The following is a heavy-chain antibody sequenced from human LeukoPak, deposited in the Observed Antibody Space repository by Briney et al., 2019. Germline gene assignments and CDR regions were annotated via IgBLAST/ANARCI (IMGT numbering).Heavy chain of an antibody. CDR3: ARPSTDYYDGSGYYFEYFDY. J-gene: IGHJ4*02. CDR1: GFTFSSYS. CDR2: ISSSSDTT. Sequence: GGSLRLSCAASGFTFSSYSMNWVRQAPGKGLEWVSYISSSSDTTYYADSVKGRFTISRDNAKYSLYLQMNSLRAEDTAVYYCARPSTDYYDGSGYYFEYFDYWGQGTLVTVSS. D-gene: IGHD3-22*01. V-gene: IGHV3-48*01.